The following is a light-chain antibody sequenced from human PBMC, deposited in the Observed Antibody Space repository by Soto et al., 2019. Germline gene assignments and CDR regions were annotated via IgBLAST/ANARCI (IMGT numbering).Light chain of an antibody. J-gene: IGKJ4*01. CDR3: QQYNSYSRLT. Sequence: DIQMTQSPSTLSASVGDRVTITCRASQSISTWLTWYQQKPGKAPKVLIYDASRLETGVPSRFGGSGSGTEFTLTISSLQTDDFATYYCQQYNSYSRLTFGGGTKVEIK. CDR2: DAS. V-gene: IGKV1-5*01. CDR1: QSISTW.